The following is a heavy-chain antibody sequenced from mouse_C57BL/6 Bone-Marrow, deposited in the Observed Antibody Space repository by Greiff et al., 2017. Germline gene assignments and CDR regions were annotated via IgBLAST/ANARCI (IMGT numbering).Heavy chain of an antibody. D-gene: IGHD4-1*01. CDR1: GFNIKDDY. Sequence: EVQLQQSGAELVRPGASVKLSCTASGFNIKDDYLHWVMQRPEQGLEWIGWIAPENGATGSASQFPGQAPITADPSSNTAYLQLSSLTSEDTDVDYCTTGGWDGWGQGTTLTVSA. V-gene: IGHV14-4*01. CDR3: TTGGWDG. CDR2: IAPENGAT. J-gene: IGHJ2*01.